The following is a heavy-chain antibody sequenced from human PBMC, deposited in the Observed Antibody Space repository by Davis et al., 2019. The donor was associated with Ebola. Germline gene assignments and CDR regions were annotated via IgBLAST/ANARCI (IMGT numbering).Heavy chain of an antibody. D-gene: IGHD2-2*01. CDR1: GFTFSAST. CDR3: TRQDTVVVPAAKTYYYYMDV. CDR2: IRSKARSYAT. J-gene: IGHJ6*03. V-gene: IGHV3-73*01. Sequence: GESLKISCAASGFTFSASTIHWVRQASGKGLEWVGRIRSKARSYATTYGASVKGRFTISRDDSKNTAYLQMNSLKTDDTAVYYCTRQDTVVVPAAKTYYYYMDVWGKGTTVTVSS.